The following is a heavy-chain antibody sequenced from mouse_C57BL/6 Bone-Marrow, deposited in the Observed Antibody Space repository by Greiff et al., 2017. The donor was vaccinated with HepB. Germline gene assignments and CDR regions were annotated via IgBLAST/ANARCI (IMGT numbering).Heavy chain of an antibody. CDR2: IDPEDGGT. D-gene: IGHD2-4*01. J-gene: IGHJ4*01. Sequence: VQLQQSGAELVKPGASVKLSCTASGFNIKDYYMHWVKQRTEQGLEWIGRIDPEDGGTKYAPKFQGKATIPADTSSNSAYLQLSSLTSEDTAVYYCARRDYDLYYAMDYWGQGTSVTVSS. V-gene: IGHV14-2*01. CDR3: ARRDYDLYYAMDY. CDR1: GFNIKDYY.